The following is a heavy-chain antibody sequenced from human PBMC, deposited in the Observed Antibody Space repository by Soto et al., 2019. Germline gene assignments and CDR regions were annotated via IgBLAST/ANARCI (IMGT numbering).Heavy chain of an antibody. CDR1: GDTFNFYT. Sequence: QVQLVQSGAEVKKPGSSVKVSCKASGDTFNFYTINWVRQAPGLGLEWMGRFNPILSFSNSALKFQGRVTLTADKSTSTDYMVLSSLRSEDTAIYYCATSFGSGSRAFDCWGQGALVTVAS. D-gene: IGHD3-10*01. J-gene: IGHJ4*02. CDR2: FNPILSFS. CDR3: ATSFGSGSRAFDC. V-gene: IGHV1-69*02.